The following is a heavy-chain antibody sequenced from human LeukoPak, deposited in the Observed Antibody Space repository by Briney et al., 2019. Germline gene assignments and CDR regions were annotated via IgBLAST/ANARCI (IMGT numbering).Heavy chain of an antibody. J-gene: IGHJ4*02. Sequence: GGSLRLSCAASGFTFSSYAMHWVRQAPGKGLEWVAVISYDGSNKYYADSVKGRFTISRDNSKNTLYLQMNSLRAEDTAVYYCAGGAGYGDYVGYFDYWGQGTLVTVSS. CDR2: ISYDGSNK. D-gene: IGHD4-17*01. CDR1: GFTFSSYA. V-gene: IGHV3-30*14. CDR3: AGGAGYGDYVGYFDY.